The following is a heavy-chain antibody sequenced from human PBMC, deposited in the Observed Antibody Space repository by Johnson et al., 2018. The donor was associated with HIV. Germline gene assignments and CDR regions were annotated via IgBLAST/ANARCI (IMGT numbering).Heavy chain of an antibody. CDR1: AFTVSRNY. Sequence: VQLVESGGGLVHPGGSLRLSCPASAFTVSRNYMSWVRQAPGKGLERVSVIYSGDRTYSAVSVTVRFTISRDSSKNTLFLQMNSLRVEDTAIYYCAGRSSAWYEDAFDIWGQGTMVTVSS. V-gene: IGHV3-66*01. CDR3: AGRSSAWYEDAFDI. CDR2: IYSGDRT. J-gene: IGHJ3*02. D-gene: IGHD6-19*01.